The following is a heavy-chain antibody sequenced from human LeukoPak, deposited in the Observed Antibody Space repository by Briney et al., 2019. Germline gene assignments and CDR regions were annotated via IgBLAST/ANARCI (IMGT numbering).Heavy chain of an antibody. CDR2: ISAYNGNT. CDR3: ARDYWTYSGSYYRGDHFDY. D-gene: IGHD1-26*01. V-gene: IGHV1-18*01. CDR1: GYTFTSYG. Sequence: ASVKVSCKASGYTFTSYGISWVRQAPGQGLEWMGWISAYNGNTNYAQKLQGRVTMTPDTSTSTAYMELRSLRSDDTAVYYCARDYWTYSGSYYRGDHFDYWGQGTLVTVSS. J-gene: IGHJ4*02.